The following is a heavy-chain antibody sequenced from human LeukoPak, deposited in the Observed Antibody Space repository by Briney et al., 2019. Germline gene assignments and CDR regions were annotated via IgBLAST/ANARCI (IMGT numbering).Heavy chain of an antibody. Sequence: PSETLSLTCTVSGGSISSSSYYWGWIRQPPGKRVEWIGSIYYSGSTYYNPSLKSRVTISVDTSKNQFSLKLSSGTGADTAVYYCARHGIRSHFDYWGQGTLVTVSS. V-gene: IGHV4-39*01. CDR1: GGSISSSSYY. J-gene: IGHJ4*02. D-gene: IGHD3-3*01. CDR2: IYYSGST. CDR3: ARHGIRSHFDY.